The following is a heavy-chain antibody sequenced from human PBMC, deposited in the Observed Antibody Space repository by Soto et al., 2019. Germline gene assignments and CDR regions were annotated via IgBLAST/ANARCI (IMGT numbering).Heavy chain of an antibody. CDR2: IGTAGDT. J-gene: IGHJ5*02. D-gene: IGHD6-19*01. CDR3: ARGVGSSGWYNWFDP. V-gene: IGHV3-13*01. Sequence: EVQLVESVGGLVQPGGSLRLSCAASGFTFSSYDMHWVRQATGKGLEWVSAIGTAGDTYYPGSVKGRFTISRENAKNSLYLQMNSLRAGDTAVYYCARGVGSSGWYNWFDPWGQGTLVTVSS. CDR1: GFTFSSYD.